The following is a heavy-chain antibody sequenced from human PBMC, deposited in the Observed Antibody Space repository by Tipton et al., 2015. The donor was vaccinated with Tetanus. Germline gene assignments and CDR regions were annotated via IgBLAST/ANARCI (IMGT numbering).Heavy chain of an antibody. J-gene: IGHJ4*01. Sequence: VQLVQSGGGVVQPGRSLRLSCAASGFTFSSYGMHWVRQAPGKGLEWVSSISDSTDYIYYADSVKGRFTISRDNARNSLYLQMNSLRAEDTAMYYCARWTTYGSGWYIDYWGHGTLVTVSS. D-gene: IGHD6-19*01. CDR2: ISDSTDYI. V-gene: IGHV3-21*01. CDR3: ARWTTYGSGWYIDY. CDR1: GFTFSSYG.